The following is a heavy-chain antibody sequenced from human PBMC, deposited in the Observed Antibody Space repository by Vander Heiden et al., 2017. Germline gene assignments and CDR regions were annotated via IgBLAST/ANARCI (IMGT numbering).Heavy chain of an antibody. CDR2: IYYSGST. CDR3: ARVHYYDSSGYYYGWFDP. Sequence: QVQLQESGPGLVKPSETLSLTCTVSGGSVSSGSYYWSWIQQPPGKGLEWIGYIYYSGSTNYNPSLKSRVTISVDTSKNQFSLKLSSVTAADTAVYYCARVHYYDSSGYYYGWFDPWGQGTLVTVSS. J-gene: IGHJ5*02. CDR1: GGSVSSGSYY. D-gene: IGHD3-22*01. V-gene: IGHV4-61*01.